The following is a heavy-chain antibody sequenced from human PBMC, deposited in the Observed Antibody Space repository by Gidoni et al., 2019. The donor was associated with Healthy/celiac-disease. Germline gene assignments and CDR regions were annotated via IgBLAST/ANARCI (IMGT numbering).Heavy chain of an antibody. CDR3: ARSTVTTDYNYGMDV. D-gene: IGHD4-4*01. CDR2: IDWDDDK. J-gene: IGHJ6*02. Sequence: QVTLRESGPAPVKPTQTLPLTCTLSVFSLSTSGMCVSWIRQPPGKALEWLALIDWDDDKYYSTSLKTRLTISKDTSKNQVVLTMTNMDPVDTATYYCARSTVTTDYNYGMDVWGQGTTVAVSS. V-gene: IGHV2-70*01. CDR1: VFSLSTSGMC.